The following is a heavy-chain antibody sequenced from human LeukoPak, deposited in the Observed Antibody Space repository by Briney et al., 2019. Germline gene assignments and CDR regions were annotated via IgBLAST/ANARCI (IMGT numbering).Heavy chain of an antibody. D-gene: IGHD3-22*01. CDR2: ISGSGGTT. J-gene: IGHJ3*02. CDR3: AKDYYYDSSGYYYGDAFDI. CDR1: GFTFSAYA. Sequence: GGALRLSCAASGFTFSAYAMAWVRQAPGKGLGWVSTISGSGGTTYSADSVKGGFTISRDNSKNILYLQVNSLRAGDTAVYYCAKDYYYDSSGYYYGDAFDIWGQGTMVTVSS. V-gene: IGHV3-23*01.